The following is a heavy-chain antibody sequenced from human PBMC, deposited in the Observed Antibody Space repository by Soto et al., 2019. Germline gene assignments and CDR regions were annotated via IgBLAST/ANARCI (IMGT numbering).Heavy chain of an antibody. CDR2: ISAHNGNT. D-gene: IGHD1-1*01. CDR1: GYGCTTYG. V-gene: IGHV1-18*01. J-gene: IGHJ4*02. Sequence: QVHLVQSGAEVKKPGASVKVSCKGSGYGCTTYGITWVRQAPGQGLEWMAWISAHNGNTDYAQKLQGRVTVTRDTSTSTAYMELRSLRSDDTAVYYCARERYGDYWGQGALVTVSS. CDR3: ARERYGDY.